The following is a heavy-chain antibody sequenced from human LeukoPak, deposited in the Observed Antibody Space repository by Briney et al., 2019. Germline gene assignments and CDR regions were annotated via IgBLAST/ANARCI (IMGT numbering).Heavy chain of an antibody. V-gene: IGHV4-31*03. CDR3: ARGVVYYDFWSGYYTYYFDY. D-gene: IGHD3-3*01. CDR1: GGSISSVDYY. J-gene: IGHJ4*02. Sequence: SETLSLTCTVSGGSISSVDYYWSWIRQYPGKGLEWIGYINYRGSAYYNPSLKSRVTISVDTSKNQFSLKLTSVTAADTAVYYCARGVVYYDFWSGYYTYYFDYWGQGTLVTVSS. CDR2: INYRGSA.